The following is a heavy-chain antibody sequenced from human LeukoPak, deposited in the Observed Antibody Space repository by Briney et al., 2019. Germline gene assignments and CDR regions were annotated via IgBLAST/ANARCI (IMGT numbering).Heavy chain of an antibody. CDR2: ISGSGGST. J-gene: IGHJ4*02. D-gene: IGHD3-3*01. V-gene: IGHV3-23*01. Sequence: GGSLRLSCAASGFTFSSYAMSWVRQAPGKGLEWVSAISGSGGSTYYADSVKGRFTISRDNSKNTLYLQMNSLRAEDTAVYYCAKDPHPMGFFGVDPFDYWGQGTLVTVSS. CDR3: AKDPHPMGFFGVDPFDY. CDR1: GFTFSSYA.